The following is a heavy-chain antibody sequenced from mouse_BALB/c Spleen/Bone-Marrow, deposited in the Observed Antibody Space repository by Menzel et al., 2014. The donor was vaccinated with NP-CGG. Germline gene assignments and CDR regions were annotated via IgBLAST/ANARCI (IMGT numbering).Heavy chain of an antibody. J-gene: IGHJ3*01. CDR1: GFTFSSFG. D-gene: IGHD2-1*01. CDR2: ISSGSSTI. V-gene: IGHV5-17*02. Sequence: VQLQQSGGGLVQPGGSRKLSCAASGFTFSSFGMHWVRQAPEKGLEWVAYISSGSSTIYYADTVKGRFTISRDNPKNSLFLQMTSLRSEDTAIYYCARGGNYAWFAYWGQGTLVTVSA. CDR3: ARGGNYAWFAY.